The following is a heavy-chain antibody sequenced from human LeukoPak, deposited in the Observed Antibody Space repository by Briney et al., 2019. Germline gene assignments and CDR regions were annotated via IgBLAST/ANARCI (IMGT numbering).Heavy chain of an antibody. D-gene: IGHD4-17*01. J-gene: IGHJ6*02. CDR1: GGSFSAYY. Sequence: SETLSLTCAVYGGSFSAYYWSWIRQPPGKGLEWVGEIHHSGSTNYNPSLKSRVTISVDTSKNQFSLKLSSVTAADTAVYYCARGMGDDYGDRPHLDVWGQGTTVTVSS. V-gene: IGHV4-34*01. CDR2: IHHSGST. CDR3: ARGMGDDYGDRPHLDV.